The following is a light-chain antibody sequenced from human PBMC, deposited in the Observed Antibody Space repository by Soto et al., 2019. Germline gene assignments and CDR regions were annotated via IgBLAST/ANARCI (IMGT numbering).Light chain of an antibody. V-gene: IGKV1-5*01. CDR3: QQYDTDHLT. J-gene: IGKJ1*01. Sequence: DIQMAQSPSTLSASVGDRVTITCRASQNIDSWLAWYQHKPGKAAKVLIYDASSLETGVPSRFSGSGSGPEFYLTLSSLRPDDFATYYCQQYDTDHLTFGQGTKVEIK. CDR1: QNIDSW. CDR2: DAS.